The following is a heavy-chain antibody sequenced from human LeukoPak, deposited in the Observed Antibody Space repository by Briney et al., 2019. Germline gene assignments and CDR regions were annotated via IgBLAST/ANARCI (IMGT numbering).Heavy chain of an antibody. CDR2: IYYSGST. Sequence: PSETLSLTCTVSGGSISSYYWSWIRQPPGKGLEWIGYIYYSGSTNYNPSLKSRVTISVDTSKNQFSLKLSSVTAADTAVYYCVRGGYDFWSGYYPFDYWGQGTLVTVSS. D-gene: IGHD3-3*01. CDR3: VRGGYDFWSGYYPFDY. V-gene: IGHV4-59*01. J-gene: IGHJ4*02. CDR1: GGSISSYY.